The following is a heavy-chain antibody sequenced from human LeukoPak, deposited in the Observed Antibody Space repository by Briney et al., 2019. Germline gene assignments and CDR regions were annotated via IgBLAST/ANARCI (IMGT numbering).Heavy chain of an antibody. J-gene: IGHJ4*02. CDR1: GFAVSHNY. Sequence: GGSLRLSCAIAGFAVSHNYMSWVRQAPGKGLEWVSAISGSGGSTYYADSVKGRFTISRDNSKNTLYLQMNSLRAEDTAVYYCAKDWSYVLHGYFDYWGQGTLVTVSS. V-gene: IGHV3-23*01. D-gene: IGHD3-16*01. CDR2: ISGSGGST. CDR3: AKDWSYVLHGYFDY.